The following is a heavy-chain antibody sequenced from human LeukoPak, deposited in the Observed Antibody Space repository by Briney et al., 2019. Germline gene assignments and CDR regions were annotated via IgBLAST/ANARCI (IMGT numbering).Heavy chain of an antibody. CDR3: ASGYCSTTSCYVNPYFDY. CDR2: IIRIFSTT. CDR1: GGTFSSYA. Sequence: AVKVSCKGCGGTFSSYAIHWVRQAPGQGLEWMGGIIRIFSTTNYAQKFQGRVTISADESTSTAYMELSSLRSEDTAVYYCASGYCSTTSCYVNPYFDYWGQGTLVTVPS. D-gene: IGHD2-2*03. J-gene: IGHJ4*02. V-gene: IGHV1-69*13.